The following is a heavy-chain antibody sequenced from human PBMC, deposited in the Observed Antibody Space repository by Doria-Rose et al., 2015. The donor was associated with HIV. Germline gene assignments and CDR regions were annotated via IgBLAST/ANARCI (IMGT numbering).Heavy chain of an antibody. J-gene: IGHJ4*02. CDR3: ARIKSSRWYHKYYFDF. CDR2: IFADDEG. D-gene: IGHD6-13*01. V-gene: IGHV2-26*01. Sequence: SGPVLVKPTETLTLTCTVSGVSLSSPGMGVSWIRQPPGKALEWLANIFADDEGSYRPSLKSRLTISRGTSKRQLVLTMTDMDPVDTATYYCARIKSSRWYHKYYFDFWGQGTLVIVSA. CDR1: GVSLSSPGMG.